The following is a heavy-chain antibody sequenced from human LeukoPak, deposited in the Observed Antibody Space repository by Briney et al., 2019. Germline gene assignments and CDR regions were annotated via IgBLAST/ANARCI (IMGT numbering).Heavy chain of an antibody. CDR2: IRYDGSNK. J-gene: IGHJ3*02. Sequence: GGSLRLSCAASGFTFSSYGMHWVRQAPGKGLEWVAFIRYDGSNKHYADSVKGRFTISRDNSKNTLYLQMNSLRAEDTAVYYCAKGTGTGPDAFDIWGQGTMVTVSS. CDR3: AKGTGTGPDAFDI. V-gene: IGHV3-30*02. D-gene: IGHD1-1*01. CDR1: GFTFSSYG.